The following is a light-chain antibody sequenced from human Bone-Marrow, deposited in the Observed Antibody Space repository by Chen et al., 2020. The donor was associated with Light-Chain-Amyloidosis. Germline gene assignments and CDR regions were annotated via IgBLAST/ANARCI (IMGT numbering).Light chain of an antibody. Sequence: DIVMTQTPLSLPVTPGEPASISCRSTQSLLDSHDGHTYLDWYLQKPGQSPQLLIYAVSYRASGVPDRFSGSGSDTDFKLKISRVEAADVGVYLWMQGRGSAQTVGQGTTLDIK. CDR2: AVS. V-gene: IGKV2-40*01. CDR3: MQGRGSAQT. J-gene: IGKJ2*01. CDR1: QSLLDSHDGHTY.